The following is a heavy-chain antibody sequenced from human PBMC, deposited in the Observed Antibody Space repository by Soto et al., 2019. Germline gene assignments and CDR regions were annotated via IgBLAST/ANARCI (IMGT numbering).Heavy chain of an antibody. CDR1: GYTFTSYA. CDR2: INAGNGNT. D-gene: IGHD3-9*01. Sequence: ASVKVSCKASGYTFTSYAIHWVRQAPGQRLEWMGWINAGNGNTKYSQKFQGRVTITRDTSASTAYMELSSLRSEDTAVYYCARSVELRYFDWPLYGMDVWGQGTTVTVSS. CDR3: ARSVELRYFDWPLYGMDV. V-gene: IGHV1-3*01. J-gene: IGHJ6*02.